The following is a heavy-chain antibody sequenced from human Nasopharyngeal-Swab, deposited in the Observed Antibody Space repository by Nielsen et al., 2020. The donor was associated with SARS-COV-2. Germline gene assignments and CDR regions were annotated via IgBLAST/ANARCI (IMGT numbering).Heavy chain of an antibody. V-gene: IGHV5-51*01. CDR1: GYSFPSYW. D-gene: IGHD1-7*01. CDR2: MYPRDSDT. Sequence: GSLKISCKGSGYSFPSYWIGWVRQMPGKGLEWMGIMYPRDSDTRYSPSFQGQVTISADKSISTAYLQWSSLKASDTAMYYCATAYNGNYYWDYWGQGTLVTVSS. J-gene: IGHJ4*02. CDR3: ATAYNGNYYWDY.